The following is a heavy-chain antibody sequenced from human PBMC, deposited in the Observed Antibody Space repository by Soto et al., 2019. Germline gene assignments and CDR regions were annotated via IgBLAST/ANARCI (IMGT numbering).Heavy chain of an antibody. Sequence: GASVKVSCNASGYTFTSYGISWVRQAPGQGLDWMGWISAYNGNTKYAQDLQGRVTMTTDTSTSTAYMELRSLRSDDTAVYYCARFTGGSYNTYYFYYGMDVWGQVTSSTFSS. D-gene: IGHD2-15*01. V-gene: IGHV1-18*04. J-gene: IGHJ6*02. CDR1: GYTFTSYG. CDR3: ARFTGGSYNTYYFYYGMDV. CDR2: ISAYNGNT.